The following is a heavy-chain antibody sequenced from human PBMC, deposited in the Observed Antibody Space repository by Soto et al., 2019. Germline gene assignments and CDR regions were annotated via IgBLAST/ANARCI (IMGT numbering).Heavy chain of an antibody. J-gene: IGHJ6*02. CDR2: ISGSDGST. V-gene: IGHV3-23*01. Sequence: GGSLSLSCAGSRFTFSSYAMSWVRQAPGKGLEWVSAISGSDGSTYYADSVKGRFTISRDNSRNTLYLQMNSLRAEDTAVYYCARDRTGYCSSTSCYTSGMDVWGQGTTVTVSS. CDR1: RFTFSSYA. CDR3: ARDRTGYCSSTSCYTSGMDV. D-gene: IGHD2-2*02.